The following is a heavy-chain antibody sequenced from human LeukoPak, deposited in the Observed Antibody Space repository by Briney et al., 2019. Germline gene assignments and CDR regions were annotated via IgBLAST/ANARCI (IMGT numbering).Heavy chain of an antibody. V-gene: IGHV4-39*01. CDR2: IYDSGTT. CDR1: GDSTSSSTYY. CDR3: ATHRRSGSGGSENAFEI. Sequence: SVTLSLTCTVSGDSTSSSTYYWDWIRQAPGKGLEWIGNIYDSGTTHYNPSLKSRVTISGDTSKNQFSLKLNSVTAADTAIYYCATHRRSGSGGSENAFEIWGQGTMVTVSS. D-gene: IGHD5-12*01. J-gene: IGHJ3*02.